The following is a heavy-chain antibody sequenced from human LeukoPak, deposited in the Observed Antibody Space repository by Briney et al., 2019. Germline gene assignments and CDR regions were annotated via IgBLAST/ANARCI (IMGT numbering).Heavy chain of an antibody. CDR3: ARDPGAATGGPYYFDY. Sequence: SETLSLTCTVAGGSISSGSYYWSWIRQPAGKGLEWIGRIYTSGSTNYNPSLKSRVTISVDTSKNQFSLKLSSATAADTAVYYCARDPGAATGGPYYFDYWGQGTLVTVSS. CDR2: IYTSGST. J-gene: IGHJ4*02. V-gene: IGHV4-61*02. D-gene: IGHD2-15*01. CDR1: GGSISSGSYY.